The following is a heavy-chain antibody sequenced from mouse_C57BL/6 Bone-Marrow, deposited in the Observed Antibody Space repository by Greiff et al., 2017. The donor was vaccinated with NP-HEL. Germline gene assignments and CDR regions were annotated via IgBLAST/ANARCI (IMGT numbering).Heavy chain of an antibody. J-gene: IGHJ2*01. D-gene: IGHD2-5*01. Sequence: EVKLVESGGGLVQSGRSLRLSCATSGFTFSDFYMEWVRQAPGKGLEWIAASRNKANDYTTEYSASVKGRFIVSRDTSQSILYLQMNALRAEDTAIYYCARDSDSKYYLDYWGQGTTLTVSS. CDR1: GFTFSDFY. CDR3: ARDSDSKYYLDY. CDR2: SRNKANDYTT. V-gene: IGHV7-1*01.